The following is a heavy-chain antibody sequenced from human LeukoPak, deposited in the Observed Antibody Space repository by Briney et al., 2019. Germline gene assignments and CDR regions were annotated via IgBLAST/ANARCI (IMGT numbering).Heavy chain of an antibody. J-gene: IGHJ3*02. V-gene: IGHV3-48*04. D-gene: IGHD6-6*01. Sequence: GGSLRLSCAASTFTFSSSYSMNWVRQAPGKGLEWVSSIISSSNTMNYADSVKGRFTTSRDNAKNSLYLQMNDLRAEDTAVYYCARRSSPSGYAFDIWGQGTMVTVSS. CDR2: IISSSNTM. CDR1: TFTFSSSYS. CDR3: ARRSSPSGYAFDI.